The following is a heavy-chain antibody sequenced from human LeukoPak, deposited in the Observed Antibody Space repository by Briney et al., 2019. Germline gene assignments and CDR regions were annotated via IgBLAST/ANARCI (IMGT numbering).Heavy chain of an antibody. CDR3: ARLAAAGHSDY. D-gene: IGHD6-13*01. CDR2: ISSNGRDT. V-gene: IGHV3-64D*06. Sequence: GGSLRLSCSASEFTFGTYAMLWVRQAPGKGLEYVSAISSNGRDTYYAASVRGRFSISRVNSNNTLYLQMSSLRPEDTAMYHCARLAAAGHSDYWGQGSLVAVSS. J-gene: IGHJ4*02. CDR1: EFTFGTYA.